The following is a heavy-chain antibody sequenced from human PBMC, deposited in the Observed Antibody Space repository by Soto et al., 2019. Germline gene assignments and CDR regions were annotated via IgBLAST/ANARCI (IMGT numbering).Heavy chain of an antibody. CDR2: IWYDGSNK. D-gene: IGHD2-21*01. CDR1: GFTFSSYG. CDR3: ARDGEGNNGFDP. Sequence: QVQLVESGGGVVQPGRSLRLSCAASGFTFSSYGMHWVRQAPGKGLEWVAVIWYDGSNKYYADSVKGRFTISRDNSKNRLYLKMNSLRAEDTAVYYCARDGEGNNGFDPWGQGTLVTVSS. J-gene: IGHJ5*02. V-gene: IGHV3-33*01.